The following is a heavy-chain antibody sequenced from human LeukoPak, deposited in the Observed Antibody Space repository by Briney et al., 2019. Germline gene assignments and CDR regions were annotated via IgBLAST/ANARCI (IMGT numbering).Heavy chain of an antibody. D-gene: IGHD1-26*01. CDR3: ARQLDRSPWVDY. CDR2: IYNSGRT. Sequence: SETLSLTCIVSGGSISNYYWSWIRQPPGKGLEWIGYIYNSGRTNYNPSLKSRVNISVDTSKNQFSLRLSSVTAADTAMYYCARQLDRSPWVDYWGQGTLVTVSS. J-gene: IGHJ4*02. CDR1: GGSISNYY. V-gene: IGHV4-59*08.